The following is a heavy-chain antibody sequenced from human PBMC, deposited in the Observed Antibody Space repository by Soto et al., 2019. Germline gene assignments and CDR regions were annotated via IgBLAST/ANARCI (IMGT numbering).Heavy chain of an antibody. V-gene: IGHV1-24*01. CDR1: GYTLTELS. CDR2: FDPEDGET. J-gene: IGHJ4*02. Sequence: ASVKVSCKVSGYTLTELSMHWVRQAPGKGLEWMGGFDPEDGETIYAQKFQGRVTMTEDTSTDTAYMELSSLRSEDTAVYYCATDPWLTYYFAYWGQGTLVPVSS. D-gene: IGHD3-16*01. CDR3: ATDPWLTYYFAY.